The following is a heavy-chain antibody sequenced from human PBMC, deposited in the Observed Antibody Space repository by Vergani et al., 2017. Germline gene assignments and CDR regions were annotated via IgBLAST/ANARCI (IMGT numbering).Heavy chain of an antibody. V-gene: IGHV1-69*01. J-gene: IGHJ6*02. Sequence: QVQLVQSGAEVKKPGSSVKVSCKASGGTFSSYAISWVRQAPGQGLEWMGGIIPIFGTANYAQKFQGRVTITADESTSTAYMELSSLRSEDTAVYYWARRDITFFGVVIIRGYYYYCMDVWGQGTTVTVSS. CDR2: IIPIFGTA. CDR3: ARRDITFFGVVIIRGYYYYCMDV. D-gene: IGHD3-3*01. CDR1: GGTFSSYA.